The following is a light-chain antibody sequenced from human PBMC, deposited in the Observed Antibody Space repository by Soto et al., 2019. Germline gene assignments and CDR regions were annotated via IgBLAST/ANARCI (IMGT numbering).Light chain of an antibody. CDR2: DTS. CDR1: QSVSAY. V-gene: IGKV3-11*01. Sequence: EIVLTQSPATLSLSPGERATLSCRARQSVSAYVAWYQQKPGQAPRLLIYDTSNRATGVPARFSGSGSGTDFSLTISSLEPEDFAVYYCQQRTNWPPVTFGQGTRLEI. CDR3: QQRTNWPPVT. J-gene: IGKJ5*01.